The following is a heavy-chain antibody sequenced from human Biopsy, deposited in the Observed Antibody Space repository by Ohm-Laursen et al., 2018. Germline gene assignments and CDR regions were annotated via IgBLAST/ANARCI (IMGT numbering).Heavy chain of an antibody. CDR3: ARDRGYYSDRTVPGYFDL. Sequence: SDTLSLTCTVSGDSISSYYWSWIRQPPGKGLQWIGYVYYTGSTDYNPSLQSRATISVGTSKNHFSLRLRSVTPADTAIYYCARDRGYYSDRTVPGYFDLWGRGTLVTVSS. V-gene: IGHV4-59*01. D-gene: IGHD3-22*01. CDR2: VYYTGST. CDR1: GDSISSYY. J-gene: IGHJ2*01.